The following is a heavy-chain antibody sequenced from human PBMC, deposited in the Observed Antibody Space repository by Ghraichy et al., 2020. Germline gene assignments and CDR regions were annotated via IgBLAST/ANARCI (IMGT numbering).Heavy chain of an antibody. V-gene: IGHV1-69*02. J-gene: IGHJ4*02. CDR3: ARGMGMATGLFDY. CDR2: IIDNLGIA. CDR1: GVTFSSYT. Sequence: SVKVSCKASGVTFSSYTISWVRQAPGQGLEWMGRIIDNLGIANYAQKFQGRVTITADKSTSTAYMELSSLRSEDTAVYYCARGMGMATGLFDYWGQGTLVTVSS. D-gene: IGHD5-24*01.